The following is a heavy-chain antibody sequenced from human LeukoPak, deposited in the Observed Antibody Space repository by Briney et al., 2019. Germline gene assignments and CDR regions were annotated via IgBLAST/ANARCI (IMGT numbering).Heavy chain of an antibody. J-gene: IGHJ4*02. CDR1: NDSISSGDYY. CDR2: IFHRGGT. CDR3: VREILYCSGGSCYRGPFDN. Sequence: SETLSLTCTVSNDSISSGDYYWNWIRQPPGKGLEWIGYIFHRGGTSYNPSLMSRILFSVDTSQNQFSLKLNSVTAADTAVYYCVREILYCSGGSCYRGPFDNWGQGTLVTVSA. D-gene: IGHD2-15*01. V-gene: IGHV4-30-4*01.